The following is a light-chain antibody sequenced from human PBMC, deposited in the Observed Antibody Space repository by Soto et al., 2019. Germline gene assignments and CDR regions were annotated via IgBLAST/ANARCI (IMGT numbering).Light chain of an antibody. V-gene: IGKV4-1*01. CDR2: WAS. J-gene: IGKJ2*01. CDR1: QSVLYSSNNKNY. CDR3: QQYESTPPT. Sequence: DIVMTQSPDSLAVSLGERATINCKSSQSVLYSSNNKNYLAWYQQRPGQHPKLLIYWASTRESGVPDRFSGSGSGTDFTLTITSLQDEDVAVYYCQQYESTPPTFGQGTKLEIK.